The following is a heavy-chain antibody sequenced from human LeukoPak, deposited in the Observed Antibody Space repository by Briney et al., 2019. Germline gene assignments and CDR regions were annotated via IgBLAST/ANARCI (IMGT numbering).Heavy chain of an antibody. CDR3: ARDLGSSWYVNYYYYYYMDV. CDR1: GGSISSSSYY. D-gene: IGHD6-13*01. Sequence: SETLSLTCTVSGGSISSSSYYWGWIRQPPGKGLEWIGSIYYSGSTYYNPSLKSRVTISVDTSKNQFSLKLSSVTAADTAVYYCARDLGSSWYVNYYYYYYMDVWGKGTTVTVSS. CDR2: IYYSGST. V-gene: IGHV4-39*07. J-gene: IGHJ6*03.